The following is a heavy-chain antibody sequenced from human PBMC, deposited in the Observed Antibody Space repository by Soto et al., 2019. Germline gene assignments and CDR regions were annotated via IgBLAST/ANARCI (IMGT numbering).Heavy chain of an antibody. D-gene: IGHD3-9*01. CDR2: IYFRGNT. V-gene: IGHV4-39*01. CDR3: ARLEGLATISYYFDF. Sequence: QLQLQVSGPGLVKPSVTLSLTCSVSGDSINSDKYYWGWIRQPPGKGLEWIGSIYFRGNTYYNPSLQTRVTISLDKSKSQFSLKLNSVTAADSAVYFCARLEGLATISYYFDFWGQGALVTVSS. J-gene: IGHJ4*02. CDR1: GDSINSDKYY.